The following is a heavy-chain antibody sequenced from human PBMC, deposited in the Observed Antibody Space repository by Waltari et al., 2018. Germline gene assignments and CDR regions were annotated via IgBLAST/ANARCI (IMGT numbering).Heavy chain of an antibody. Sequence: EVQLVESGGGLIQPGGSLTLSCAVSGFTVSSAYMRWVRQAPGKGLEWVSVIDSGGGTYYADSVKGRFTMSRDNSNNTLYLQMNSLRAEDTAVYYCARPGGYGGVFDYWGQGTLVPVSS. CDR1: GFTVSSAY. D-gene: IGHD4-17*01. J-gene: IGHJ4*02. V-gene: IGHV3-53*01. CDR3: ARPGGYGGVFDY. CDR2: IDSGGGT.